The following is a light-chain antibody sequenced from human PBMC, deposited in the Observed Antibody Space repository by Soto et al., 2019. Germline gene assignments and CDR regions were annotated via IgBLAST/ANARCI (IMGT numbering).Light chain of an antibody. CDR1: SSDVGAYNY. V-gene: IGLV2-11*01. CDR2: DVS. CDR3: CSYAGSYSWV. J-gene: IGLJ3*02. Sequence: QSALTQPRSVSGSPGQSVTISCTGTSSDVGAYNYVSWYQYHPGKAPKVMIYDVSERPSGVPDRFSGSKSDNKASLTISGLQAEDEADYYCCSYAGSYSWVFGGGTKVTVL.